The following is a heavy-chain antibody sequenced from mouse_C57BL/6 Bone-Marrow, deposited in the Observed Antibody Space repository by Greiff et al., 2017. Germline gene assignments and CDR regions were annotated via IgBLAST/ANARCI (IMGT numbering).Heavy chain of an antibody. CDR1: GYTFTSYW. V-gene: IGHV1-53*01. CDR3: ARRLNYGYYGNYWAMDY. CDR2: INPSNGGT. D-gene: IGHD2-3*01. Sequence: QVQLQQPGTELVKPGASVKLSCKASGYTFTSYWMHWVKQRPGQGLEWIGNINPSNGGTNYNKKFKSKATLTVDKSSSTAYMQLSSLTSEDSAVYYCARRLNYGYYGNYWAMDYWVQGTSVTVSS. J-gene: IGHJ4*01.